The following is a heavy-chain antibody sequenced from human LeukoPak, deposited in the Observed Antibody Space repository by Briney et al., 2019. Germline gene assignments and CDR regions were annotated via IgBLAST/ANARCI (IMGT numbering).Heavy chain of an antibody. CDR1: GGSFSGYY. CDR2: INHSGST. CDR3: ARGQAYYYDSSGYYGRGGYYFDY. V-gene: IGHV4-34*01. J-gene: IGHJ4*02. D-gene: IGHD3-22*01. Sequence: PSETLSLTCAVYGGSFSGYYWSWIRQPPGKGLEWIGEINHSGSTNYNPSLKSRVTISVDTSKNQFSLKLSSMTAADTAVYYCARGQAYYYDSSGYYGRGGYYFDYWGQGTLVTVSS.